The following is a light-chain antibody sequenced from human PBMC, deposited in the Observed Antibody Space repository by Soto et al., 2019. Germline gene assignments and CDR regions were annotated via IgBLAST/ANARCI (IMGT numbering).Light chain of an antibody. CDR3: QQYSSFSS. J-gene: IGKJ1*01. Sequence: DIQMTQSPSTLSASVGDRVTITCRASESISNWLVWYQQKPGKAPKVLIYDASNLESGVPSRFSGSGSGTEFTLTISSLQPDDFATYYCQQYSSFSSFGQGTKVDIK. CDR2: DAS. V-gene: IGKV1-5*01. CDR1: ESISNW.